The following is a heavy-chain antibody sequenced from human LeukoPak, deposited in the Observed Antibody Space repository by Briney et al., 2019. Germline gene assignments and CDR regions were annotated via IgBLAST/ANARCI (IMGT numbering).Heavy chain of an antibody. V-gene: IGHV4-34*01. J-gene: IGHJ4*02. CDR3: ARDRIRGWLAPYFDY. CDR2: INHSGST. D-gene: IGHD3-10*01. CDR1: GGSFSGYY. Sequence: SETLSLTCAVYGGSFSGYYWSWIRQPPGKGLEWIGEINHSGSTNYNPSLKSRVTISVDTSKNQFSLKLSSVTAADTAVYYCARDRIRGWLAPYFDYWGQGTLVTVSS.